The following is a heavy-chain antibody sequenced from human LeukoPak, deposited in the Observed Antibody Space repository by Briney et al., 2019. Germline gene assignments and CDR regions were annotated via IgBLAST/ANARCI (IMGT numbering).Heavy chain of an antibody. J-gene: IGHJ6*03. CDR3: ARGPYSSGWYFPTDYYYYMDV. D-gene: IGHD6-19*01. V-gene: IGHV1-18*01. Sequence: ASVKVSCKASGYTFTSYGISWVRQAPGQGLEWMGWISAYNGNTNYAQKLQGRVTITADKSTSTAYMELSSLRSEDTAVYYCARGPYSSGWYFPTDYYYYMDVWGKGTTVTVSS. CDR1: GYTFTSYG. CDR2: ISAYNGNT.